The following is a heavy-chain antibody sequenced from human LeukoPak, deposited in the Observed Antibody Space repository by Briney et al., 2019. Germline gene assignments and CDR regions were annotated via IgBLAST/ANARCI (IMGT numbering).Heavy chain of an antibody. V-gene: IGHV1-18*01. CDR2: ISAYNGNT. CDR1: GYTFTSYG. D-gene: IGHD2-21*02. Sequence: ASVKVSCKASGYTFTSYGISWVRQAPGQGLEWMGWISAYNGNTNYAQKLRGRATMTTYTSTSTAYMELRSLRSDDTAVYYCARQTDIVVVTAVNYYFDYWGQGTLVTVSS. CDR3: ARQTDIVVVTAVNYYFDY. J-gene: IGHJ4*02.